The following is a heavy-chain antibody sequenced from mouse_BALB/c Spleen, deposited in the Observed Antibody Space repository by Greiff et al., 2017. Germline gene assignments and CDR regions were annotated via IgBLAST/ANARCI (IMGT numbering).Heavy chain of an antibody. D-gene: IGHD2-3*01. V-gene: IGHV3-2*02. Sequence: EVKLQESGPGLVKPSQSLSLTCTVTGYSITSDYAWNWIRQFPGNKLEWMGYISYSGSTSYNPSLKSRISITRDTSKNQFFLQLNSVTTEDTATYYCARSGDGYLYAMDYWGQGTSVTVSS. CDR3: ARSGDGYLYAMDY. J-gene: IGHJ4*01. CDR1: GYSITSDYA. CDR2: ISYSGST.